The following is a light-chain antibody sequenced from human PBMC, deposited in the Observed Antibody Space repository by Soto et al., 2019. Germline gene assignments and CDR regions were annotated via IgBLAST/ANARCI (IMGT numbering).Light chain of an antibody. CDR2: DVS. J-gene: IGLJ1*01. CDR3: SSYTSSSILYV. Sequence: QSALTQPASVSGSPGQSISISCTGTSSDVGYFNYVSWYQQHPGKAPKLMIYDVSNRPSGISNRFSGSKSGNTASLTISGLQAEDEADYYCSSYTSSSILYVFGTGTKVTVL. V-gene: IGLV2-14*03. CDR1: SSDVGYFNY.